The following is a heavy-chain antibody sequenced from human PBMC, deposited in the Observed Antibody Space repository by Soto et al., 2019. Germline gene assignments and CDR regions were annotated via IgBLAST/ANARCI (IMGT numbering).Heavy chain of an antibody. Sequence: QVQLVESGGVVVQPGRSLRLSCAASGVPFSSYAMHWVRQAPGKGLEWVAVISYDGSNKYYADSVKGRFTISRDNSKNTLYLQMNSLRAEDTAVYYCARDRWNDDPFDYWGQGTLVTVSS. V-gene: IGHV3-30-3*01. CDR3: ARDRWNDDPFDY. CDR1: GVPFSSYA. D-gene: IGHD1-1*01. J-gene: IGHJ4*02. CDR2: ISYDGSNK.